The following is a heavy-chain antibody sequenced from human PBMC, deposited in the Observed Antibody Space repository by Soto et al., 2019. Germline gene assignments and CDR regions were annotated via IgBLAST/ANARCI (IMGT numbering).Heavy chain of an antibody. CDR2: INPNSGGT. D-gene: IGHD3-9*01. CDR1: GYTFTVYY. J-gene: IGHJ3*02. V-gene: IGHV1-2*04. CDR3: ARDQGVLRYFDWLSPSHAFDI. Sequence: GASVKVSCKASGYTFTVYYMHWVRQAPGQGLEWMGWINPNSGGTNYAQKFQGWVTMTRDTSISTAYMELSRLRSDDTAVYYCARDQGVLRYFDWLSPSHAFDIWGQGTMVTVSS.